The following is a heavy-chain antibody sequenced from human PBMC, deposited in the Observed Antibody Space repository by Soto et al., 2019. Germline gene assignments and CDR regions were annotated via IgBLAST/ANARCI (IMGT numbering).Heavy chain of an antibody. CDR2: FYPGDSDT. CDR1: GYSFTSYW. Sequence: PGESLKISCKGSGYSFTSYWIGWVRQMPGKSLEWLGIFYPGDSDTRYSPSFQGQVTISADKSISTAYLQWSSLKASDTAMYYCATDTGTSSGWYVGPPYYFDYWGQGTLVTVSS. CDR3: ATDTGTSSGWYVGPPYYFDY. J-gene: IGHJ4*02. V-gene: IGHV5-51*01. D-gene: IGHD6-19*01.